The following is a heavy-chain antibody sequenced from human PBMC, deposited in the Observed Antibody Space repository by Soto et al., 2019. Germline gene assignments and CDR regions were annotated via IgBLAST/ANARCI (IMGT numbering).Heavy chain of an antibody. J-gene: IGHJ4*02. CDR2: ISGSGETT. CDR3: AKDNRGYALLTGHPRPHFDH. CDR1: GFTFSDYA. D-gene: IGHD3-9*01. Sequence: EVQLLESGGSLVQPGGSLRLSCAASGFTFSDYAMSWVRQAPGKGLEWVSRISGSGETTYYADSVKGRFTISRDNSKNTLYLQMTSLRAADTAVYYCAKDNRGYALLTGHPRPHFDHWGQGALVTVSS. V-gene: IGHV3-23*01.